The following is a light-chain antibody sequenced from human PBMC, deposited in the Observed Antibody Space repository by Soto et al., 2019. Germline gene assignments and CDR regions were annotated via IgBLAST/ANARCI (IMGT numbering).Light chain of an antibody. CDR1: QSLTSNY. V-gene: IGKV3-20*01. CDR3: QQYVSAPRT. J-gene: IGKJ1*01. Sequence: EIVLTQSPGSVSLSPGERATLSCRASQSLTSNYLAWYQQKPGQAPRLVIYSASSRAPGIPDRFSGSGSGTDFTLTISALQPEDFSVYYCQQYVSAPRTFGQGTKVEAK. CDR2: SAS.